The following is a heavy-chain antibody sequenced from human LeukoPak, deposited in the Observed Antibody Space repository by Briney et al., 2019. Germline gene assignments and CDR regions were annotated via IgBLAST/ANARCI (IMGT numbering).Heavy chain of an antibody. J-gene: IGHJ4*02. D-gene: IGHD3-10*01. V-gene: IGHV3-74*01. CDR1: GFTFSSYW. CDR3: ARGLNYSGSGSTRFCY. CDR2: INSDGSST. Sequence: GGSLRLSCAASGFTFSSYWMHWVRQAPGKGLVWVSRINSDGSSTSYADSVKGRFTISRDNAKNSLYLQMNSLRDEDSAVYYCARGLNYSGSGSTRFCYWGQGTLVTVSS.